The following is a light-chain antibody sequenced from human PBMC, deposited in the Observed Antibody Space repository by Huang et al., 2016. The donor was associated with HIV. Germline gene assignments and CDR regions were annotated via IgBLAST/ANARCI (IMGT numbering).Light chain of an antibody. V-gene: IGKV3-11*01. CDR1: QRVSTY. CDR2: DAS. J-gene: IGKJ3*01. CDR3: QQRSNWPLLT. Sequence: EIVLTQSPATLSLSPGERATLSCRASQRVSTYLAWYQQKPGQAPRLLIYDASNTATGIPASYSGSGSGTDFTLTISNLEPEDFAVYYCQQRSNWPLLTFGPGTKV.